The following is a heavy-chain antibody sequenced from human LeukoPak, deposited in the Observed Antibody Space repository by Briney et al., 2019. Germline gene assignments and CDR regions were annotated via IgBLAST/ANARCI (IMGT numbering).Heavy chain of an antibody. CDR1: GGTFSSYA. J-gene: IGHJ4*02. CDR2: IIPIFGTA. V-gene: IGHV1-69*13. CDR3: ARDHDHYYYGSGSYYYY. D-gene: IGHD3-10*01. Sequence: GASVKVSCKASGGTFSSYAISWVRQAPGQGLEWMGGIIPIFGTANYAQKFQGRVTITADESTGTAYMELSSLRSEDTAVYYCARDHDHYYYGSGSYYYYWGQGTLVTVSS.